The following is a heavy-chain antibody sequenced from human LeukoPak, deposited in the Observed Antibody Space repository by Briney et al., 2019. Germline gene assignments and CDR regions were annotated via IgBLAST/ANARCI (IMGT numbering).Heavy chain of an antibody. D-gene: IGHD2/OR15-2a*01. CDR2: INVNGENT. Sequence: PGGSLRLSCAASGFTFSNFGMSWVRQAPGKGPEWVSSINVNGENTYYANSVRGRFTISRDNSKNTLFLQLNSLRAEDTAVYYCAKASNTLDYWGQGTLVTVSS. V-gene: IGHV3-23*01. CDR1: GFTFSNFG. CDR3: AKASNTLDY. J-gene: IGHJ4*02.